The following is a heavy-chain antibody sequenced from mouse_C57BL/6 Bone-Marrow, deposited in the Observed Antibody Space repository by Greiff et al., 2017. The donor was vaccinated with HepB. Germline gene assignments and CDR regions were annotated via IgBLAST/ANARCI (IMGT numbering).Heavy chain of an antibody. D-gene: IGHD5-1*01. CDR3: TRELYEEYNWYFDV. Sequence: QVQLQQSGAELVRPGASVTLSCKASGYTFTDYEMHWVKQTPVHGLEWIGAIDPETGGTASNQKFKGKAILTADKSSSTAYMELRSLTSEDSAVYYWTRELYEEYNWYFDVWGTGTTVTVSS. J-gene: IGHJ1*03. V-gene: IGHV1-15*01. CDR2: IDPETGGT. CDR1: GYTFTDYE.